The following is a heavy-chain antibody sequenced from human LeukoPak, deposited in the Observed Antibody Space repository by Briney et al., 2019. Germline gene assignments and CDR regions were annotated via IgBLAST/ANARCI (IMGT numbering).Heavy chain of an antibody. CDR1: GGSISSYY. V-gene: IGHV4-59*12. J-gene: IGHJ5*02. Sequence: SETLSLTCTVSGGSISSYYWSWIRQPPGKGLEWIGYIYYSGSTYYNPSLKSRVTISVDRSKNQFSLKLSSVTAADTAVYYCARTRNWFDPWGQGTLVTVSS. CDR3: ARTRNWFDP. CDR2: IYYSGST.